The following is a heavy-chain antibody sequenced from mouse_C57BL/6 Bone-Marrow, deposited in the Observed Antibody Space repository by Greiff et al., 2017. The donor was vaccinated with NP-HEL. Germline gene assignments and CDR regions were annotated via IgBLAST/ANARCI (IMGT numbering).Heavy chain of an antibody. CDR3: ARRTTVVRDYAMDY. CDR1: GYTFTDYY. Sequence: VQLQQSGPVLVKPGASVKMSCKASGYTFTDYYMNWVKQSHGKSLEWIGVINPYNGGTSYNQKFKGKATLTVDKSSSTAYMELNSLTSEDSAVYYCARRTTVVRDYAMDYWGQGTSVTVSS. D-gene: IGHD1-1*01. J-gene: IGHJ4*01. V-gene: IGHV1-19*01. CDR2: INPYNGGT.